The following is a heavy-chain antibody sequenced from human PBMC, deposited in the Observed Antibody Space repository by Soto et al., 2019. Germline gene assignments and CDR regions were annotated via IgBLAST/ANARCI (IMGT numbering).Heavy chain of an antibody. J-gene: IGHJ6*02. D-gene: IGHD1-1*01. CDR2: INHSGST. Sequence: QVQLQQWGAGLLKPSETLSLTCAVYGGSFSGYYCSWIRQPPGKGLEWIGEINHSGSTNYNPSLKSRVTISVDTSKNQFSLKLSSVTAADTAVYYCARGQLERRRYYYYGMDVWGQGTTVTVSS. CDR3: ARGQLERRRYYYYGMDV. CDR1: GGSFSGYY. V-gene: IGHV4-34*01.